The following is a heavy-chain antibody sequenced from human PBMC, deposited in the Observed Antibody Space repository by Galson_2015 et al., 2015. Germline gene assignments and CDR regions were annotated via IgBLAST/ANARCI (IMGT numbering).Heavy chain of an antibody. Sequence: SVKVSCKASGYTFTSYYMHWVRQAPGQGLEWMGIINPSGGSTNYAQKFQGWVTMTRDTSISTAYMELSRLRSNDTAVYYCARPYYDSSGYYHTYFDYWGQGTLVTVSS. J-gene: IGHJ4*02. CDR3: ARPYYDSSGYYHTYFDY. V-gene: IGHV1-2*04. D-gene: IGHD3-22*01. CDR1: GYTFTSYY. CDR2: INPSGGST.